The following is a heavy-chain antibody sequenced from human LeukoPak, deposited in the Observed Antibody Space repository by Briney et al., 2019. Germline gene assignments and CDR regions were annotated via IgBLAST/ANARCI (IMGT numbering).Heavy chain of an antibody. CDR2: IYTSGST. J-gene: IGHJ5*02. Sequence: PSETLSLTCTVSGGSISSYYWSWIRQPPGKGLEWIGYIYTSGSTNYNPSLKSRVTISVDTSKNQFSLKLSSVTAADTAVYYCAREREALSNGMTNWFDPWGQGTLVTVSS. D-gene: IGHD2/OR15-2a*01. V-gene: IGHV4-4*09. CDR3: AREREALSNGMTNWFDP. CDR1: GGSISSYY.